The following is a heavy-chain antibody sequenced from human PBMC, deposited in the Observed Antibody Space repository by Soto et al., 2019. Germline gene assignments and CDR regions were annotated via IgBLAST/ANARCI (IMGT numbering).Heavy chain of an antibody. J-gene: IGHJ6*03. Sequence: EVQLVESGGGLVQPGGSLRLSCAASGFTFSSYSMNWVRQAPGKGLEWVSYISSSSSTIYYADSVKGRFTISRDNAKNSLNMQMNSRRAENTAVYYSALATRNYNNYMDGWGKGTTVTSSS. CDR3: ALATRNYNNYMDG. D-gene: IGHD1-26*01. CDR1: GFTFSSYS. CDR2: ISSSSSTI. V-gene: IGHV3-48*01.